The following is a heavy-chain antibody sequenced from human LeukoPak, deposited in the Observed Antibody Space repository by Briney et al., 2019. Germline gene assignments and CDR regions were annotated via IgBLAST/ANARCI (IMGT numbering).Heavy chain of an antibody. Sequence: ASAKVSCKASGYTFTSYDINWVRQATGQGLEWMGWMNPNSGNTGYAQKFQGRVTMTRNTSISTAYMELSSLRSEDTAVYYCARDPSGWTEQYYFDYWGQGTLVTVSS. CDR3: ARDPSGWTEQYYFDY. V-gene: IGHV1-8*01. J-gene: IGHJ4*02. CDR2: MNPNSGNT. D-gene: IGHD6-19*01. CDR1: GYTFTSYD.